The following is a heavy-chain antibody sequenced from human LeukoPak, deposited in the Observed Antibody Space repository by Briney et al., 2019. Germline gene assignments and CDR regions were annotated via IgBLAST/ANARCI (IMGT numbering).Heavy chain of an antibody. CDR1: GYTFTSYY. Sequence: ASVKVSCKASGYTFTSYYMHWVRQAPGQGLEWMGIINPSGGSSSYAQKFQGRVTMTRDMSTSTVYMELSSLRSDDTAVYYCARERPYCSSTSCYSRWFDPWGQGTLVTVSS. V-gene: IGHV1-46*01. CDR3: ARERPYCSSTSCYSRWFDP. CDR2: INPSGGSS. J-gene: IGHJ5*02. D-gene: IGHD2-2*01.